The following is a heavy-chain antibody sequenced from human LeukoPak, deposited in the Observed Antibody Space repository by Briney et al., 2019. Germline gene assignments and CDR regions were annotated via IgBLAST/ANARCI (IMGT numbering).Heavy chain of an antibody. V-gene: IGHV3-23*01. D-gene: IGHD5-12*01. CDR3: AKSPKQGVYSGYDADYFYFYRDV. J-gene: IGHJ6*03. Sequence: GGSLRLSCAASGFTFSRYAMSWVRQPPAKGLVGVLALSGRCCRKYYADSVKDRFTISRDKSKSTLYLQMNSLRTEDTAVYYCAKSPKQGVYSGYDADYFYFYRDVWGKGTTVIVSS. CDR2: LSGRCCRK. CDR1: GFTFSRYA.